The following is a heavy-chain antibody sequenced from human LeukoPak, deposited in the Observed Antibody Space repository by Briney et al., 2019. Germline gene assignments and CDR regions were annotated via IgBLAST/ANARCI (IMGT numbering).Heavy chain of an antibody. D-gene: IGHD2-2*01. J-gene: IGHJ4*02. CDR3: ARGIRDCSRTTCYQPFDY. V-gene: IGHV3-53*01. Sequence: GGSLRLSCAASGFTFSSYWMSWVRQAPGKGLEWVSIVYSGGHTYYADSVKGRFTISRDKSKNTLYLQMSSLRAEDTVVYYCARGIRDCSRTTCYQPFDYWGQGALVTVSS. CDR1: GFTFSSYW. CDR2: VYSGGHT.